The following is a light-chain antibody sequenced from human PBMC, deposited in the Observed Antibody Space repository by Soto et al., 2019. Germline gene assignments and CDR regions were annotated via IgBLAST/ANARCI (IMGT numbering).Light chain of an antibody. Sequence: QAVVTQERSLTVSPGGTVTLTGGSSTGAVTSGHYPYWFQQKPGQAPRTLIHDTSNKHSWTPARFSGSLLGGKAALTLSGAQPEDEAEYYCLLSYSGARPVVFGGGTKVTVL. J-gene: IGLJ2*01. CDR2: DTS. CDR1: TGAVTSGHY. CDR3: LLSYSGARPVV. V-gene: IGLV7-46*01.